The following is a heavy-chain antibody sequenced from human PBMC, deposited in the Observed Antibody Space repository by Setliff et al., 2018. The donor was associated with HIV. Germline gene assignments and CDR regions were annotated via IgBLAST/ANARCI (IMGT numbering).Heavy chain of an antibody. CDR2: VYHTGST. Sequence: SETLSLTCTVYGYSISSRYYWGWNRQPPGKGLEWIVRVYHTGSTYYNPPLTRRVTMSADTSKKQFSLQLSSVTAADTAVYYCASSPAWRSDSGLHTFDYWGQGTLVTVS. V-gene: IGHV4-38-2*02. D-gene: IGHD2-15*01. CDR3: ASSPAWRSDSGLHTFDY. J-gene: IGHJ4*02. CDR1: GYSISSRYY.